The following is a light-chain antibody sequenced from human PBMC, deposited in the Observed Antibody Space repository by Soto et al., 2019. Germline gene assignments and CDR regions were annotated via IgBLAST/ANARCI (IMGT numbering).Light chain of an antibody. CDR2: DVS. CDR1: SSDVGGYNY. Sequence: QSALTQPASVSGSPGQSITISCTGTSSDVGGYNYVSWYQHHPGKAHKLMIFDVSNRPSGVSNRFSGSKSGNTASLTISGLQPEDEADYYCSSYTTSNTRQIVFGTGTKLTVL. CDR3: SSYTTSNTRQIV. V-gene: IGLV2-14*03. J-gene: IGLJ1*01.